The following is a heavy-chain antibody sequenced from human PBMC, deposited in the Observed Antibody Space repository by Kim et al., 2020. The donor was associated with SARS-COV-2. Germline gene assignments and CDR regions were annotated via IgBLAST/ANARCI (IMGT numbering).Heavy chain of an antibody. J-gene: IGHJ6*02. V-gene: IGHV1-69*06. CDR3: ASGGGYDILTEDYYGMDV. CDR2: IIPIFGTA. D-gene: IGHD3-9*01. Sequence: SVKVSCKASGGTFSSYAISWVRQAPGQGLEWMGGIIPIFGTANYAQKFQGRVTITADKSTSTAYMELSSLRSEDTAVYYCASGGGYDILTEDYYGMDVWGQGTTVTVSS. CDR1: GGTFSSYA.